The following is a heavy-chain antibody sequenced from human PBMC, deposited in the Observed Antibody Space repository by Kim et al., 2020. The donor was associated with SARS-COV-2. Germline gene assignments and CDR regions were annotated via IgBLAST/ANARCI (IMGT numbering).Heavy chain of an antibody. D-gene: IGHD6-19*01. Sequence: GGSLRLSCAASGFTFSEHYMDWVRQAPGKGLEWVGRIRDKVNRYSTILGESVTGRFSISRDDSKNSLYLQMNSLIIEDTAVYYCTRGASPHSSGQYFSTFDIWGLGTMVTVSS. CDR1: GFTFSEHY. CDR2: IRDKVNRYST. J-gene: IGHJ3*02. CDR3: TRGASPHSSGQYFSTFDI. V-gene: IGHV3-72*01.